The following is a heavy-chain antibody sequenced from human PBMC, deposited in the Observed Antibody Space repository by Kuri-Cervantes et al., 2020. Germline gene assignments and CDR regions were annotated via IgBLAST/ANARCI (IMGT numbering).Heavy chain of an antibody. CDR3: AKDSTTCFDY. CDR1: GFTFSSYG. V-gene: IGHV3-30*18. J-gene: IGHJ4*02. CDR2: ISYDGSNK. D-gene: IGHD2/OR15-2a*01. Sequence: LSLTCAASGFTFSSYGMHWVRQAPGKGLEWVAVISYDGSNKYYADSVKGRFTISRDNSKNTLNLQVNSLRAEDTAVYYCAKDSTTCFDYWGQGTLVTVSS.